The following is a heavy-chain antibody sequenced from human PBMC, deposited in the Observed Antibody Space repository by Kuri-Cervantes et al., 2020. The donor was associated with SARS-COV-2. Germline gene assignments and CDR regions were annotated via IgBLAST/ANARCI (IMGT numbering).Heavy chain of an antibody. CDR3: ATGFTSVWSRPLAY. CDR2: INDAGTTT. D-gene: IGHD2-8*02. V-gene: IGHV3-23*01. CDR1: GFSFSDYV. Sequence: GGSLRLSCAASGFSFSDYVMTWVRQAPGKGLEWVSIINDAGTTTHYADSVKGRFTISRDNSKNTVYLQMNNLEVEDTAVYFCATGFTSVWSRPLAYWGQGTLVTVSS. J-gene: IGHJ4*02.